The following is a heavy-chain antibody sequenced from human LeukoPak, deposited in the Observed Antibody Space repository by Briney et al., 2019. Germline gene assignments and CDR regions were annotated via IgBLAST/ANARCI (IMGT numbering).Heavy chain of an antibody. CDR1: GFTFSDYY. CDR3: ASEQQTGEMRVDY. J-gene: IGHJ4*02. Sequence: GGSLRLSCAASGFTFSDYYMTWIRQAPGKGLEWISFISSSGDSLYYADSVEGRFTISRDNAKDSVYLQMNSLRAEDTAVYYCASEQQTGEMRVDYWGQGTLVTVSS. D-gene: IGHD6-13*01. CDR2: ISSSGDSL. V-gene: IGHV3-11*01.